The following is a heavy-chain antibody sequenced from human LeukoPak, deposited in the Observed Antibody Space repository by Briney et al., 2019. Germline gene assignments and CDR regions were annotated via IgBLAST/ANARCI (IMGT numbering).Heavy chain of an antibody. V-gene: IGHV3-48*04. D-gene: IGHD3-22*01. CDR2: ISSSGSTI. CDR1: GFTFSNAW. Sequence: GGSLRLSCAASGFTFSNAWMNWVRQAPGKGLEWVSYISSSGSTIYYADSVKGRFTISRDNAKNSLYLQMNSLRAEDTAVYYCARVRVGYYDSSGYPDYWGQGTLVTVSS. CDR3: ARVRVGYYDSSGYPDY. J-gene: IGHJ4*02.